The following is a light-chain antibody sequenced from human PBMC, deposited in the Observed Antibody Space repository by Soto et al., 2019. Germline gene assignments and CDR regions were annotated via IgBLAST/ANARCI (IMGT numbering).Light chain of an antibody. CDR1: QGISNY. CDR3: QQYNRYPRT. J-gene: IGKJ1*01. Sequence: DIQMTQSPSSLSASVGDRVTITCRARQGISNYLAWFQQKPVKAPTSLIYSASSLQSGVPSKFSGGGSGTDFTLTISRLQPEDFATYYCQQYNRYPRTFGQGTKVEIK. CDR2: SAS. V-gene: IGKV1-16*02.